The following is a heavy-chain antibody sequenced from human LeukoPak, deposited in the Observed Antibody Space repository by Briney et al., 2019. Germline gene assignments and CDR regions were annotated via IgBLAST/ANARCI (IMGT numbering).Heavy chain of an antibody. CDR3: ARGGFGELFLVRY. V-gene: IGHV1-69*13. Sequence: ASVKVSCKASGGTFCSYAISWVRQAPGQGLEWMGGIIPIFGTANYAQKFQGRVTITADESTSTAYMELSSLRSEDTAVYYCARGGFGELFLVRYWGQGTLVTVSS. CDR2: IIPIFGTA. CDR1: GGTFCSYA. J-gene: IGHJ4*02. D-gene: IGHD3-10*01.